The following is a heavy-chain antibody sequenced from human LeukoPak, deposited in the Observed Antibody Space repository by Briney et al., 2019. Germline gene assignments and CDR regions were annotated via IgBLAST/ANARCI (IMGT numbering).Heavy chain of an antibody. CDR1: GFTFSTYW. J-gene: IGHJ4*02. V-gene: IGHV3-74*01. D-gene: IGHD5-12*01. CDR2: INSDGRDT. CDR3: AGGTSRKDAYSGDDPY. Sequence: QAGGSLRLSCAGSGFTFSTYWMHWVHQAPGKGLVWVSRINSDGRDTTYADSVKGRFTISRDNAKNTLYLQMDSLRAEDTAVYYCAGGTSRKDAYSGDDPYWGQGTLVSVSS.